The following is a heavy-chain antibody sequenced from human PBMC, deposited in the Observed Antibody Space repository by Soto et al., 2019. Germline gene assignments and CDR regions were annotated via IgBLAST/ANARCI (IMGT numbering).Heavy chain of an antibody. D-gene: IGHD3-22*01. V-gene: IGHV1-8*01. CDR3: AKVSRKGALIDLDY. CDR1: GYTFSNYD. CDR2: VNPNNGDT. Sequence: QVQLVQSGAELKKPGASVKVSCKASGYTFSNYDMNWVRQATGQGPEWIGWVNPNNGDTGYAQKFQGRVTRTTDISTSTHCMQLPTLRSEVTVIFSCAKVSRKGALIDLDYWCQGTRITGSS. J-gene: IGHJ4*02.